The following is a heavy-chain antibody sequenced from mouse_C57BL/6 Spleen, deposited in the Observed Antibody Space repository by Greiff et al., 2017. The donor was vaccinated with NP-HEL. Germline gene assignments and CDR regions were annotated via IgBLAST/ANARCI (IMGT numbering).Heavy chain of an antibody. V-gene: IGHV5-17*01. CDR2: ISSGSSTI. CDR1: GFTFSDYG. D-gene: IGHD1-1*01. CDR3: AIDPYGY. Sequence: EVTLVESGGGLVKPGGSLKLSCAASGFTFSDYGMHWVRQAPEKGLEWVAYISSGSSTIYYADTVKGRFTISRDNAKNTLFLHMTSLCSEDTAMYYCAIDPYGYWGQGTTLTVSS. J-gene: IGHJ2*01.